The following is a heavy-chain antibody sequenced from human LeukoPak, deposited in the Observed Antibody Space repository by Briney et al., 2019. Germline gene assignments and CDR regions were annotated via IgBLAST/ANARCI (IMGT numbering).Heavy chain of an antibody. CDR1: GGSFSGYY. J-gene: IGHJ5*02. V-gene: IGHV4-34*01. CDR2: INHSGST. CDR3: ARRRGVVVAATRTRNWFDP. Sequence: SETLSLTCAVYGGSFSGYYWSWVRQPPGKGLEWIGEINHSGSTNYNPSLKSRVTISVDTSKNQFSLKLSSVTAADTAVYYCARRRGVVVAATRTRNWFDPWGQGTLVTVSS. D-gene: IGHD2-15*01.